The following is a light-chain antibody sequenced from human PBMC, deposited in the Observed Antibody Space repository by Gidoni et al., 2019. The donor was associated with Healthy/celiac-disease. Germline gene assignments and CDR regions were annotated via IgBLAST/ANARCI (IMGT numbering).Light chain of an antibody. Sequence: EIVLTQSPATLSVSPGERPTLPCRASQSAGSNLAWYQQKPGQAPSLLIYGASTKATGIPARFSGSGSGTEFTLTISSLQSEDFAVYYCQQYNNWPPWTFXQXTKVEIK. V-gene: IGKV3-15*01. CDR3: QQYNNWPPWT. CDR1: QSAGSN. CDR2: GAS. J-gene: IGKJ1*01.